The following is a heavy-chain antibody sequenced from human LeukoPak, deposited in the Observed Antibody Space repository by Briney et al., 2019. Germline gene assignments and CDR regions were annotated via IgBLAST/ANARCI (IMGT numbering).Heavy chain of an antibody. CDR3: ARGPGQQLGPYYYYGMDV. D-gene: IGHD6-13*01. V-gene: IGHV4-31*03. CDR1: GGSISSGGYY. CDR2: IYYSGST. Sequence: SQTLSLTCTVSGGSISSGGYYWSWIRQHPGKGLEWIGYIYYSGSTYYNPSLKSRVSFSVDTSKNQFSLKLRSVTAADTAVYYCARGPGQQLGPYYYYGMDVWGQGTTVTVSS. J-gene: IGHJ6*02.